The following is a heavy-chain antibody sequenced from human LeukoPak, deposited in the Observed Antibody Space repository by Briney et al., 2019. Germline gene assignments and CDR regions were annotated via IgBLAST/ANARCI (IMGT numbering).Heavy chain of an antibody. V-gene: IGHV4-4*07. Sequence: GSLRLSCAASGFTFSDYYMSWIRQPAGKGLEWIGRIYTSGSTTYNPSLKSRVTVSVDTSKNQFSLNLTSVTAADTAVYYCARDLGGLRAAFDVWGQGTVVTVSS. CDR2: IYTSGST. J-gene: IGHJ3*01. CDR3: ARDLGGLRAAFDV. CDR1: GFTFSDYY.